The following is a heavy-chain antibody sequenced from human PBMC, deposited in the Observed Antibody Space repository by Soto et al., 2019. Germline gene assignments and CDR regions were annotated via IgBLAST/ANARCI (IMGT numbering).Heavy chain of an antibody. CDR3: ARGFRNGFNV. D-gene: IGHD2-8*01. Sequence: EVQLVESGGGLVKPGGSLRLSCVASGFTFSGYSINWVRQAPGKGLEWVSYISGPSIYIYYADSVKGRFTISRDNAKSAVYLQMNSLRADDTAVYYCARGFRNGFNVWGQGTTVSVSS. V-gene: IGHV3-21*01. J-gene: IGHJ6*02. CDR2: ISGPSIYI. CDR1: GFTFSGYS.